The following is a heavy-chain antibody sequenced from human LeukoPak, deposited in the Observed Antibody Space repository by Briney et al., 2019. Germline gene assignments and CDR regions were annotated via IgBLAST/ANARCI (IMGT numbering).Heavy chain of an antibody. D-gene: IGHD2-15*01. CDR3: ARDLVVVVAATENYYYYGMDV. Sequence: ASVKVSCKASGGTFSSYAISWVRQAPGQGLEWMGGIIPIFGTANHAQKFQGRVTITADESTSTAYMELSSLRSEDTAVYYCARDLVVVVAATENYYYYGMDVWGQGTTVTVSS. V-gene: IGHV1-69*13. CDR2: IIPIFGTA. J-gene: IGHJ6*02. CDR1: GGTFSSYA.